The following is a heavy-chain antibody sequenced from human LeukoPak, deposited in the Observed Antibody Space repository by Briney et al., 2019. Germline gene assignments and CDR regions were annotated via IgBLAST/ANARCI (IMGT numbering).Heavy chain of an antibody. D-gene: IGHD3-10*01. J-gene: IGHJ4*02. CDR3: AKHLWFGDTIDY. V-gene: IGHV4-61*02. CDR2: IYTSGST. Sequence: SQTLSLTCTVSGGSISSGSYYWSWIRQPAGKGLEWIGRIYTSGSTNYNPSLKSRVTISVDTSKNQFSLKLSSVTAVDTAVYYCAKHLWFGDTIDYWGQGTLVTVSS. CDR1: GGSISSGSYY.